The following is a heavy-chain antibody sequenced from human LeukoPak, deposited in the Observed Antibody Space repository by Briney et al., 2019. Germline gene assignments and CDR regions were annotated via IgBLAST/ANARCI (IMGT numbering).Heavy chain of an antibody. CDR3: ARDEKVYYYDSSGCQAGFDP. D-gene: IGHD3-22*01. CDR1: GGSISSYY. Sequence: SETLSLTCTVSGGSISSYYWSWIRQPPGKGLEWIGYIYYSGSTNYNPSLKSRVTISVDTSKNQFSLKLSSVTAADTAVYYCARDEKVYYYDSSGCQAGFDPWGQGTLVTVSS. V-gene: IGHV4-59*01. CDR2: IYYSGST. J-gene: IGHJ5*02.